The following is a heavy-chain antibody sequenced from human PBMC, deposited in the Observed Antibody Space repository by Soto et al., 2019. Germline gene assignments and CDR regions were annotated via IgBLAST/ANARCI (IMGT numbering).Heavy chain of an antibody. D-gene: IGHD2-2*01. V-gene: IGHV4-31*03. J-gene: IGHJ6*03. CDR3: ATCTSCTTYYYYYMDV. CDR2: IYYSGST. Sequence: SETLSLTCTVSGGSISSGGYYWSWIRQHPGKGLEWIGYIYYSGSTYYNPSLKSRVTISVDTSKNQFSLKLSSVTAAGTAVYYCATCTSCTTYYYYYMDVWGKGTTVTVSS. CDR1: GGSISSGGYY.